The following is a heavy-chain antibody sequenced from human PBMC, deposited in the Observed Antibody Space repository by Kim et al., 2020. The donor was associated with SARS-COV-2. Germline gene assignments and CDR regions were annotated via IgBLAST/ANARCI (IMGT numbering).Heavy chain of an antibody. V-gene: IGHV3-49*04. J-gene: IGHJ6*03. D-gene: IGHD3-10*01. CDR1: GFTFGDYA. CDR2: IRSKAYGGTT. Sequence: GGSLRLSCTASGFTFGDYAMSWVRQAPGKGLEWVGFIRSKAYGGTTEYAASVKGRFTISRDDSKSIAYLQMNSLKTEDTAVYYFTRGLTLFGSGSYYSYYYYMDVWGKGTTVTVSS. CDR3: TRGLTLFGSGSYYSYYYYMDV.